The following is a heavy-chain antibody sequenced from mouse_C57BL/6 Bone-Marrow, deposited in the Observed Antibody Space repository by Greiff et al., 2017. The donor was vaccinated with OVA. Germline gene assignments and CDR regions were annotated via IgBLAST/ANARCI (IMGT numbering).Heavy chain of an antibody. CDR3: ALLWFSFDY. CDR1: GFTFSSYA. D-gene: IGHD2-2*01. V-gene: IGHV5-4*01. CDR2: ISDGGSYT. Sequence: EVHLVESGGGLVKPGGSLKLSCAASGFTFSSYAMSWVRQTPEKRLEWVATISDGGSYTYYSDNVKGRFTISRDNAKNNLYLQMSHLKSEDTAMYYCALLWFSFDYWGQGTTLTVSS. J-gene: IGHJ2*01.